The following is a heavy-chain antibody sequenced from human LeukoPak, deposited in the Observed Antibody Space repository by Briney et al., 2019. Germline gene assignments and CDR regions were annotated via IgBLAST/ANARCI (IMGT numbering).Heavy chain of an antibody. V-gene: IGHV3-7*01. J-gene: IGHJ4*02. Sequence: GGSLRLSCAASGFTFSSYWMSWVRQAPGKGLEWVANIKQDGSEKYYVDTVKGRFTISRDNAKNSLYLQMNSLRAEDTAVYYCARRLRLTPCGNDYWGQGTLVTVSS. CDR2: IKQDGSEK. CDR1: GFTFSSYW. D-gene: IGHD4-17*01. CDR3: ARRLRLTPCGNDY.